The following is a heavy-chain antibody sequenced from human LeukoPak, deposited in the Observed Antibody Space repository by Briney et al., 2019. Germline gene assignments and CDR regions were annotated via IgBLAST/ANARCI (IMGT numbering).Heavy chain of an antibody. J-gene: IGHJ4*02. Sequence: SQTLSLTCTVSGGSISSGDYYWSWIRQPPGKGLEWIGYIYYSGSTYYNPSLKSRVTISVDTSKNQFSLKLSSVTAADTAVYYCARVKYVVRGVIVDASYYFDYWGQGTLVTVSS. D-gene: IGHD3-10*01. CDR1: GGSISSGDYY. CDR3: ARVKYVVRGVIVDASYYFDY. CDR2: IYYSGST. V-gene: IGHV4-30-4*01.